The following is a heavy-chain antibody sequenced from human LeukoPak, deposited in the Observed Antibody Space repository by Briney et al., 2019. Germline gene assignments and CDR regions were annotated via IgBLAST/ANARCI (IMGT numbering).Heavy chain of an antibody. CDR1: GGSISSTTYY. CDR3: ARGNHYYDSSGYYHNWLDP. D-gene: IGHD3-22*01. J-gene: IGHJ5*02. CDR2: IYSSGST. Sequence: SQTLSLTCSVSGGSISSTTYYWRWLRQPAGTGLEWLGRIYSSGSTNYNPSLKSRVTISVDTSKNQFSLKLNSVTAADTAVYYCARGNHYYDSSGYYHNWLDPWGQGTLVTVSS. V-gene: IGHV4-61*02.